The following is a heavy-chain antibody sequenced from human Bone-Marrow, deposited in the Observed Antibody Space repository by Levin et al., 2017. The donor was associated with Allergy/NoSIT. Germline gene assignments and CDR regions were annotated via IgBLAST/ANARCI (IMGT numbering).Heavy chain of an antibody. D-gene: IGHD3-10*01. V-gene: IGHV3-30-3*01. Sequence: GESLKISCAASGFTFSSYAMHWVRQAPGKGLEWVATISYDGGNEYYTDSVKGRFTISRDKSKNTLFLQMNSLRTEDTAVYFCARERDLTLLGFGKFDFDSWGQGTLVAVSS. CDR2: ISYDGGNE. J-gene: IGHJ4*02. CDR1: GFTFSSYA. CDR3: ARERDLTLLGFGKFDFDS.